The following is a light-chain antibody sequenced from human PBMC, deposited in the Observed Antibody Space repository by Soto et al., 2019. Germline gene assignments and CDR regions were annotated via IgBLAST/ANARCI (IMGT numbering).Light chain of an antibody. Sequence: SYELTEAPSVSGTPGQTARITCGGNNIGSKSVHWYQQKPGQAPVLVVDDDSDRPSGIPERFSGSNSGNTATLTISRVEAGDEADYFCHVWDSSSEHVFGTGTKVTVL. CDR3: HVWDSSSEHV. CDR2: DDS. J-gene: IGLJ1*01. V-gene: IGLV3-21*02. CDR1: NIGSKS.